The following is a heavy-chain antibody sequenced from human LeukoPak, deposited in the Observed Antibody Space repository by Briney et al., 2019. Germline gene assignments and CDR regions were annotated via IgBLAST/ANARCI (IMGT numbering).Heavy chain of an antibody. J-gene: IGHJ4*02. Sequence: PGGSLRLSCAASGFTFDDYAMHWVRQAPGKGLEWVSLISGDGGSTYYADSVKGRFTISRDNSKNSLYLQMNSLRTEDTALYYCAKDLGDYVWGSYRPPPGFFDYWGQGTLVIVSS. V-gene: IGHV3-43*02. D-gene: IGHD3-16*02. CDR3: AKDLGDYVWGSYRPPPGFFDY. CDR2: ISGDGGST. CDR1: GFTFDDYA.